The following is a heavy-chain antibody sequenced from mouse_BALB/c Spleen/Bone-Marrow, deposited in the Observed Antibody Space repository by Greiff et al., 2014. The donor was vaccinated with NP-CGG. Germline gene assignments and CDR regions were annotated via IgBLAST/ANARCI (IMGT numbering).Heavy chain of an antibody. CDR3: ARGSYYEGAMDY. Sequence: QVQLKQSGPGLVAPSQSLSITCTVSGFSLTSNGVHWVRQPPGKVLEWLGVIWAGGSTNYNSALMSRLSISKDNSKSQVFLRMNSLQTDDTAMYYCARGSYYEGAMDYWGQGTSVTVSS. V-gene: IGHV2-9*02. CDR1: GFSLTSNG. D-gene: IGHD1-1*01. CDR2: IWAGGST. J-gene: IGHJ4*01.